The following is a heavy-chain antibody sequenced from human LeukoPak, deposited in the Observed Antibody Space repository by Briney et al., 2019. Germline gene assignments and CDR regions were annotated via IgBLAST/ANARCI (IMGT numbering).Heavy chain of an antibody. CDR3: ARVRSSGWYYYGMDV. Sequence: PGGSLRLSCVASGFTFSSFAMSWVRQAPGKGLEWVAVIWYDGSNKYYADSVKGRFTISRDNSKNTLYLQMNSLRAEDTAVYYCARVRSSGWYYYGMDVWGQGTTVTVSS. V-gene: IGHV3-33*08. CDR1: GFTFSSFA. CDR2: IWYDGSNK. J-gene: IGHJ6*02. D-gene: IGHD6-19*01.